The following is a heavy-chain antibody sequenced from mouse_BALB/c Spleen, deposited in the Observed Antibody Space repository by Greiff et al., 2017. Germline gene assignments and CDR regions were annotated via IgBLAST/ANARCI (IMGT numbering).Heavy chain of an antibody. Sequence: VQLQQSGPGLVKPSQSLSLTCTVTGYSITSDYAWNWIRQFPGNKLEWMGYISYSGSTSYNPSLKSRISITRDTSKNQFFLQLNSVTTEDTATYYCARSGNWFAYWGQGTLVTVSA. CDR2: ISYSGST. V-gene: IGHV3-2*02. D-gene: IGHD4-1*01. CDR1: GYSITSDYA. J-gene: IGHJ3*01. CDR3: ARSGNWFAY.